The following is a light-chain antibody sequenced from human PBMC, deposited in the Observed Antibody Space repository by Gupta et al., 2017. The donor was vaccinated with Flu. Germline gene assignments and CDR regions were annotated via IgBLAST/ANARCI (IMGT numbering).Light chain of an antibody. Sequence: QSVLTQSPSVSAAPAQKVTISCSGSSSNIGKNYVSWYQQLPGAAPKLLIYKNDHRPSGIPDRFSGSKSGTSATLVIAGLQTGDEADYYCGTWDNSLWVFGGGTKLTVL. CDR3: GTWDNSLWV. J-gene: IGLJ3*02. CDR2: KND. CDR1: SSNIGKNY. V-gene: IGLV1-51*01.